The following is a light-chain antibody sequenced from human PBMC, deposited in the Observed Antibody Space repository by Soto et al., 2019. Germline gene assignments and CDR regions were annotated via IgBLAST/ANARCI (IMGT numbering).Light chain of an antibody. CDR1: RSNIGSNY. CDR2: RNN. V-gene: IGLV1-47*01. Sequence: QSVLTQPPSASGTPGQRVTISCSGNRSNIGSNYVFWYEQLPGTVPKLLIYRNNQRPSGVPDRISGSKSGTSASLAISGLRSEDEADYYCAAWDVSLSGVVFGGGTKLTVL. CDR3: AAWDVSLSGVV. J-gene: IGLJ2*01.